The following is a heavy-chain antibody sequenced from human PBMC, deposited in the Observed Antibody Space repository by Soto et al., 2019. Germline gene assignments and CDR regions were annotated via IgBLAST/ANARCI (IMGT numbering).Heavy chain of an antibody. Sequence: QVQLMESGGGVVQPGRSLRLSCAASGFTFSNYAMHWVRQAPGKGLEWVAVISYDGINIYYADSVKGRFTISRDNSKNTLYLQMNSLRTEDTAVYYCARDWAVIIYWGQGTLVTVSS. CDR1: GFTFSNYA. D-gene: IGHD3-16*02. J-gene: IGHJ4*02. CDR2: ISYDGINI. CDR3: ARDWAVIIY. V-gene: IGHV3-30-3*01.